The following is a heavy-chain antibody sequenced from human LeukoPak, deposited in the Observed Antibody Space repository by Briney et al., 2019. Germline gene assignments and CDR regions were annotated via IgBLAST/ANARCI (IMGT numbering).Heavy chain of an antibody. D-gene: IGHD4-11*01. CDR3: ARTSPQYHNAFDI. CDR2: INHSGST. CDR1: GGSISSSNW. J-gene: IGHJ3*02. Sequence: SGTLSLTCAVSGGSISSSNWWSWVRQPPGKGLEWIGEINHSGSTNYNPSLKSRVTISVDTSKNQFSLKLSSVTAADTAVYYCARTSPQYHNAFDIWGQGTMVTVSS. V-gene: IGHV4-4*02.